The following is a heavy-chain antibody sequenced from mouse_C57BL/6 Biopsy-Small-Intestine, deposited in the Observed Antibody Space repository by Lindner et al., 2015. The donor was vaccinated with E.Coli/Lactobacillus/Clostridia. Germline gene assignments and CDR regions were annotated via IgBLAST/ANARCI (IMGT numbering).Heavy chain of an antibody. V-gene: IGHV14-3*02. CDR1: GFNIKDDY. Sequence: VQLQESGAELVRPGASVKLSCTASGFNIKDDYIHWVKQRPEQGLEWIGRIDPANGNIKFVPKFQDKATITADTSFNTAYLQLSSLTSEDTAVYYCARSSSSMDYWGQGTSVTVSS. J-gene: IGHJ4*01. CDR2: IDPANGNI. CDR3: ARSSSSMDY.